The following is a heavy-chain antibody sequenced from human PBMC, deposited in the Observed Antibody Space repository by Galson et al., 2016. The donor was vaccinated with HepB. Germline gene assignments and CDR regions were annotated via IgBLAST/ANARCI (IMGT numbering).Heavy chain of an antibody. D-gene: IGHD6-19*01. CDR1: GFTFSSYA. Sequence: SLRLSCAASGFTFSSYALTWVRQAPGKGLEWVSAIYPSGSKTYYADSVKGRFTIPRDNSKNTLYLQMNSLRAEDAAVYYCAKPAWLDGKSYHGVDVWGLGTTVTVSS. V-gene: IGHV3-23*05. CDR3: AKPAWLDGKSYHGVDV. J-gene: IGHJ6*02. CDR2: IYPSGSKT.